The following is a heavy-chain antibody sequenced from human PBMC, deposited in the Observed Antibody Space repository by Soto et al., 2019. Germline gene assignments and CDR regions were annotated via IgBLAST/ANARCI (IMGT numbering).Heavy chain of an antibody. CDR3: AKRGWEGIQLWLGTAFDY. J-gene: IGHJ4*02. CDR1: GFTFSSYA. CDR2: ISGSGGST. Sequence: EVQLLESGGGLVQPGGSLRLSCAASGFTFSSYAMSWVRQAPGKGLAWVSAISGSGGSTYYADSVKGRFTISRDNSKNTLYLQMNSLRAEDTAVYYCAKRGWEGIQLWLGTAFDYWGQGTLVTVSS. V-gene: IGHV3-23*01. D-gene: IGHD5-18*01.